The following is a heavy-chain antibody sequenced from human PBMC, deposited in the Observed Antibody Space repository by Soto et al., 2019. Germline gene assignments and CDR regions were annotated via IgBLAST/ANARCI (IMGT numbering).Heavy chain of an antibody. Sequence: SETLSLTCTVSGGSISSSSYYWGWIRQPPGKGLEWIGSIYYSGSTYYNPSLKSRVTISVDTSKNQFSLKLSSVTAADTAVYYCARQDYCGGDCYLNWFDPWGQGTLVTVSS. J-gene: IGHJ5*02. CDR1: GGSISSSSYY. CDR2: IYYSGST. V-gene: IGHV4-39*01. D-gene: IGHD2-21*01. CDR3: ARQDYCGGDCYLNWFDP.